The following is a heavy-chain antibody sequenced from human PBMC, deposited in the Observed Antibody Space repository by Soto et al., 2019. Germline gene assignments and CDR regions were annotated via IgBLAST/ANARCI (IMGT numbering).Heavy chain of an antibody. J-gene: IGHJ6*02. CDR3: ARGDREDIAVVVGVRPGEYGVDV. CDR1: GFTFRSYA. V-gene: IGHV3-30-3*01. D-gene: IGHD2-15*01. CDR2: ISYDGSNK. Sequence: QVQLVESGGGVVQPGRSLRLSCAASGFTFRSYAMHWVRQAPGKGLECVAVISYDGSNKFYRDYVKGRFTISRDNSKNTLYRKINSLRYEDTAVYYCARGDREDIAVVVGVRPGEYGVDVWGQGTTVTVSS.